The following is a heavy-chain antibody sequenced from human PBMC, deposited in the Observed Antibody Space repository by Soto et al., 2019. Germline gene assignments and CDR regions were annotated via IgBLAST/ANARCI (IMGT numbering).Heavy chain of an antibody. CDR3: ARDHSVGYYYYGMDV. CDR1: GFTSSSYW. V-gene: IGHV3-7*05. CDR2: IKQDGSEK. Sequence: GGSLRLSCAASGFTSSSYWMSWVRQAPGKGLEWVANIKQDGSEKYYVDSVKGRFTISRDNAKNSLYLQMNSLRAEDTAVYYCARDHSVGYYYYGMDVWGQGTTVTVSS. J-gene: IGHJ6*02.